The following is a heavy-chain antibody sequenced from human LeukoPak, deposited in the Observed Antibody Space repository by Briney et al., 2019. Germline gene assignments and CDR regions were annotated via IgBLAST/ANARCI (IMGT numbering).Heavy chain of an antibody. CDR2: ISSSGSTI. J-gene: IGHJ6*02. V-gene: IGHV3-11*01. D-gene: IGHD3-9*01. CDR1: GFTFSDYY. CDR3: ARGLRYFDWPRHMDV. Sequence: GGSLRLSCAASGFTFSDYYVSWIRQAPGKGLEWVSYISSSGSTIYYADSVKGRFTISRDNAKNSLYLQMNSLRAEDTAVYYCARGLRYFDWPRHMDVWGQGTTLTVSS.